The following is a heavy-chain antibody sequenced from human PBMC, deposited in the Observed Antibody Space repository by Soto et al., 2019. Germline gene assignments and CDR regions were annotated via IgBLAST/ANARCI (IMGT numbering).Heavy chain of an antibody. V-gene: IGHV3-23*01. Sequence: EVQLLDSGGGLVQHGGSLRLSCAASGFTFSSYAMTWVRQAPWKGLEWVSAISGSGGTTYYADSVKGRFTVSRDNSKNTLYLQMNSLRAEDTAVYYCAKAEGGDPLTGSSRLYYYYGMDVWGQGTTVSVSS. CDR1: GFTFSSYA. D-gene: IGHD3-9*01. J-gene: IGHJ6*02. CDR2: ISGSGGTT. CDR3: AKAEGGDPLTGSSRLYYYYGMDV.